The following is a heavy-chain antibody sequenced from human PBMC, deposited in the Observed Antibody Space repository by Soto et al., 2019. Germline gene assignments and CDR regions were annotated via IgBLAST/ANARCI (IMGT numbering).Heavy chain of an antibody. Sequence: ASVKVSCKASGGTFSSYAISWVRQAPGQGLEWMGGIIPIFGTANYAQKFQGRVTITADESTSTAYMELSSLRSEDTAVYYCARGIVDYDSSGYYGYYYYGMDVWGQGTTVTGSS. J-gene: IGHJ6*02. CDR2: IIPIFGTA. V-gene: IGHV1-69*13. D-gene: IGHD3-22*01. CDR3: ARGIVDYDSSGYYGYYYYGMDV. CDR1: GGTFSSYA.